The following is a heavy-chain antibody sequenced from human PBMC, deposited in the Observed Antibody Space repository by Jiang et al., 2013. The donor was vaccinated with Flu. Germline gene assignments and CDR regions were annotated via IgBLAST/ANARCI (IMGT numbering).Heavy chain of an antibody. CDR1: GGSFSGYY. D-gene: IGHD3-22*01. J-gene: IGHJ2*01. Sequence: LLKPSETLSLTCAVYGGSFSGYYWSWIRQPPGKGLEWIGEINHSGSTNYNPSLKSRVTISVDTSKNQFSLKLSSVTAADTAVYYCARRSYYYDSSGYYYKDAPHWYFDLWGRGTLVTVSS. CDR2: INHSGST. CDR3: ARRSYYYDSSGYYYKDAPHWYFDL. V-gene: IGHV4-34*01.